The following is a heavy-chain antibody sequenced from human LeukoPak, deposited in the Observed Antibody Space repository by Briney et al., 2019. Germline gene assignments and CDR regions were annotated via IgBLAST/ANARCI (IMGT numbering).Heavy chain of an antibody. CDR2: IYYSGST. CDR3: ARWEMATIFPDAFDI. Sequence: SETLSLTCTVSGGSISNYYWNWIRQPPGKGLEWIGSIYYSGSTYYNPSLKSRVTISVDTSKNQFSLKLSSVTAADTAVYYCARWEMATIFPDAFDIWGQGTMVTVSS. V-gene: IGHV4-59*12. CDR1: GGSISNYY. D-gene: IGHD5-24*01. J-gene: IGHJ3*02.